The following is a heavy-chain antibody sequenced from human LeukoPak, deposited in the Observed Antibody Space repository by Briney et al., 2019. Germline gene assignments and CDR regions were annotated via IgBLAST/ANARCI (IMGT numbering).Heavy chain of an antibody. CDR2: ISVSAGST. CDR3: ANPPNPVVVVTATYFDF. D-gene: IGHD2-21*02. CDR1: GFTFTSYA. Sequence: GGSLRLSCAASGFTFTSYAMSWVRQDSGKWLEWLSAISVSAGSTYYADSVKGRFTISRDNSKNTLYLLMNSLGAEDTAVYYCANPPNPVVVVTATYFDFWGQGTLVTVSS. J-gene: IGHJ4*02. V-gene: IGHV3-23*01.